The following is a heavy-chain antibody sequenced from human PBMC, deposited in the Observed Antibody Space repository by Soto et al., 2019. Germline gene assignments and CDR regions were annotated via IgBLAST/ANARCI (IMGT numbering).Heavy chain of an antibody. CDR3: ARGLGAIGFDI. V-gene: IGHV4-4*07. CDR1: GDSIGRIY. Sequence: QLQLHESGPGLVKPSETLSLTCNVSGDSIGRIYWSWIRQSAGKGLEWIGRVYSTGGVPYNPALKGRVAISLGGSNNHVSLAMNSLAVADTAVYFCARGLGAIGFDICCRGTRVSVSS. CDR2: VYSTGGV. D-gene: IGHD4-17*01. J-gene: IGHJ6*02.